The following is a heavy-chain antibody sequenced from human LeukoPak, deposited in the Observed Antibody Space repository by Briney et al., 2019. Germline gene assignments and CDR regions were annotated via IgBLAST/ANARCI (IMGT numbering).Heavy chain of an antibody. D-gene: IGHD3-10*01. J-gene: IGHJ4*02. CDR1: GGSFSGYY. Sequence: NPSETLSLTCAVYGGSFSGYYWSWIRQPPGKGLEWIGEINHSGSTNYNPSLKSRVTISVDTSKNQFSLKLSSVTAADTAVYYCASFSTYYYGSGSYRRDYWGQGTLVTVSS. V-gene: IGHV4-34*01. CDR2: INHSGST. CDR3: ASFSTYYYGSGSYRRDY.